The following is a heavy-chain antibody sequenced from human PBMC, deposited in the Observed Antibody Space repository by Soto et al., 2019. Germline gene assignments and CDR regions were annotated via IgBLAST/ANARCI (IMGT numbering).Heavy chain of an antibody. CDR1: GFTFSSYA. CDR2: ISGSGGST. CDR3: AKIGRREYSSSSPPSYFDY. D-gene: IGHD6-6*01. J-gene: IGHJ4*02. Sequence: GGSLRLSCAASGFTFSSYAMSWVRQAPGKGLEWVSAISGSGGSTYYADSVKGRFTISRDNSKNTLYLQMNSLRAEDTAVYYCAKIGRREYSSSSPPSYFDYWGQGTLVTVSS. V-gene: IGHV3-23*01.